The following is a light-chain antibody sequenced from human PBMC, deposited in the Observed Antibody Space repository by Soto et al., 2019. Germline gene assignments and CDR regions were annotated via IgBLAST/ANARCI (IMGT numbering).Light chain of an antibody. J-gene: IGLJ2*01. Sequence: QSVLTQPPSVSGAPGQRVTISCTGSSSNIGAGYDVHWYQQLPGTAPKLLIYGNSNRPSGVPDRFSGSKSGTSASLAITGLQAEHEADYYCPSYDSSLSGSVVFGGGTKLTVL. CDR1: SSNIGAGYD. CDR2: GNS. CDR3: PSYDSSLSGSVV. V-gene: IGLV1-40*01.